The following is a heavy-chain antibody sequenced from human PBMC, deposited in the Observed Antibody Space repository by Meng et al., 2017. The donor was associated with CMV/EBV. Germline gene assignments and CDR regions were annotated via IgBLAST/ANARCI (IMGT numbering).Heavy chain of an antibody. CDR1: GGSISSYY. CDR2: IYYSGST. Sequence: SETLSLTCTVSGGSISSYYWSWIRQPPGKGLEWIGYIYYSGSTNYNPSLKSRVTISVDTSKNQFSLKLSSVTAAVTAVYYCARDMDSYGYGSWGQGTLVTVSS. CDR3: ARDMDSYGYGS. D-gene: IGHD5-18*01. V-gene: IGHV4-59*01. J-gene: IGHJ5*02.